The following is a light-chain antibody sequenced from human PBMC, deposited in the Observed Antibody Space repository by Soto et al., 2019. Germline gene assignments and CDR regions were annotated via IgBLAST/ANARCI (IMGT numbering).Light chain of an antibody. CDR1: RSNLGAGYD. CDR3: QSYDNSLTGSVV. CDR2: DNI. J-gene: IGLJ2*01. V-gene: IGLV1-40*01. Sequence: QSALTQPPSVSGAPGQTVTISCTGSRSNLGAGYDVNWYQQFPGAAPKLLISDNINRPSGVPERFSGSKSGTSASLAIAGLQADDEADYYCQSYDNSLTGSVVFGGGTKLTVL.